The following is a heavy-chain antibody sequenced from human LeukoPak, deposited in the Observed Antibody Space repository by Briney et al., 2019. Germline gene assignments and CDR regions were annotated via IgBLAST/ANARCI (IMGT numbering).Heavy chain of an antibody. J-gene: IGHJ5*02. CDR2: INPSGGST. CDR3: ARALPHRRLMDTTMEQHWFDP. V-gene: IGHV1-46*01. Sequence: ASVEVSCKASGYSFISYGITWVRQAPGQGLEWMGIINPSGGSTNYAQKFQGRVTMTRDMSTSTVYMELRSLRSEDTAMYYCARALPHRRLMDTTMEQHWFDPWGQGTLVTVSS. D-gene: IGHD5-18*01. CDR1: GYSFISYG.